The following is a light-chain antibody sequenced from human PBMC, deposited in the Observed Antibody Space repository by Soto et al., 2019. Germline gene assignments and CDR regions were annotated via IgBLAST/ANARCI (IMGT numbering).Light chain of an antibody. CDR3: QQYNNWPYT. Sequence: EILMTRSAAIMSVSPGERATLSCRASQSVRNNLAWYQQKPGQAPSLLIYGASTRATGVPARFSGSGSGTEFTLTISSLQSEDFAVYYCQQYNNWPYTFGQGTKLEI. J-gene: IGKJ2*01. CDR1: QSVRNN. V-gene: IGKV3-15*01. CDR2: GAS.